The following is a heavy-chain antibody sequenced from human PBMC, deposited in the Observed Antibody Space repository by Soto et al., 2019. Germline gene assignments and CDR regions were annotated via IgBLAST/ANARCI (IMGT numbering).Heavy chain of an antibody. Sequence: GGSLRLSCAASGFTFSSYAMHWVRQAPGKGLEWVAVISYDGSNKYYADSVKGRFTISRDNSKNTLYLQMNSLRAEDTAVYYCARERLYCSGGSCSLGMDVWGQGTTVTVSS. CDR3: ARERLYCSGGSCSLGMDV. J-gene: IGHJ6*02. CDR2: ISYDGSNK. CDR1: GFTFSSYA. D-gene: IGHD2-15*01. V-gene: IGHV3-30-3*01.